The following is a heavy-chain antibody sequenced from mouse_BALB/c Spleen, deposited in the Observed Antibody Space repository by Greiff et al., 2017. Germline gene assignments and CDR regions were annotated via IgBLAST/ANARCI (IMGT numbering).Heavy chain of an antibody. J-gene: IGHJ4*01. CDR3: ARHGNYRDAMDY. CDR2: ISSGGSYT. D-gene: IGHD2-1*01. CDR1: GFTFSSYG. V-gene: IGHV5-6*01. Sequence: EVQLVESGGDLVKPGGSLKLSCAASGFTFSSYGMSWVRQTPDKRLEWVATISSGGSYTYYPDSVKGRFTISRDNAKNTLYLQMSSLKSEDTAMYYCARHGNYRDAMDYWGQGTSVTVSS.